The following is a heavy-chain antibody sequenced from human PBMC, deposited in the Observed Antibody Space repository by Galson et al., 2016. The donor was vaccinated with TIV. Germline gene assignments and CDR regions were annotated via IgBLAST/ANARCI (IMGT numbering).Heavy chain of an antibody. D-gene: IGHD3-16*01. CDR3: ARAGGGDHDTYWYSDL. J-gene: IGHJ2*01. Sequence: SVKVSCKASGGIFRNSPISWVRQAPGKGLEWMGGIIPIFNIADYAQKFQGRVTITADESARTGSMELSSLRSDETAVHYCARAGGGDHDTYWYSDLWGRGTLVTVSS. V-gene: IGHV1-69*13. CDR1: GGIFRNSP. CDR2: IIPIFNIA.